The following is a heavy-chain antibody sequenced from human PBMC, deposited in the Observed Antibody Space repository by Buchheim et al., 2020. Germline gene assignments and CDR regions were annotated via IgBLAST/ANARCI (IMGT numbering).Heavy chain of an antibody. Sequence: QVQLQESGPGLVKPSETLSLTCTVSGGSISSYYWSWIRQPPGKGLEWIGYIYYSGSTNYNPSLKSRVTISVDTSKNQFYLKLSSVTAADTAVYYCARDGGRNCSGGSCYSFFDWFDPWGQGTL. V-gene: IGHV4-59*01. CDR1: GGSISSYY. J-gene: IGHJ5*02. D-gene: IGHD2-15*01. CDR2: IYYSGST. CDR3: ARDGGRNCSGGSCYSFFDWFDP.